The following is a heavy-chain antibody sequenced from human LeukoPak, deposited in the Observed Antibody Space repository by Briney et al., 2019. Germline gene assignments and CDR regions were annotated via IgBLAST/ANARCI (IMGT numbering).Heavy chain of an antibody. J-gene: IGHJ4*02. D-gene: IGHD2/OR15-2a*01. CDR1: GGSISSYY. CDR3: AGHHPRNTVDF. Sequence: SETLSLTCTVSGGSISSYYWSWLRQPPGKGLEWIAYISAIGSINYNPSLKSRVTISLDTSKNQFSLKLSSVTAADTAVYYCAGHHPRNTVDFWGQGTLVTVSS. V-gene: IGHV4-59*08. CDR2: ISAIGSI.